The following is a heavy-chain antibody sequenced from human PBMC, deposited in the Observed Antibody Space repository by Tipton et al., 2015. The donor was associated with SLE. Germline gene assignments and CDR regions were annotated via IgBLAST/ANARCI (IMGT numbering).Heavy chain of an antibody. CDR3: AGGEVVIVPGTTRYYFCHAMDV. D-gene: IGHD1-7*01. CDR2: INYSGNT. Sequence: TLSLTCTVSGGSISGYYWNWIRQPPGKGLEWVGYINYSGNTNYNPSLKSRVTISVDTSKTHISLRLTSVTAADTAVYYCAGGEVVIVPGTTRYYFCHAMDVWGQGATVTVSS. J-gene: IGHJ6*02. CDR1: GGSISGYY. V-gene: IGHV4-59*01.